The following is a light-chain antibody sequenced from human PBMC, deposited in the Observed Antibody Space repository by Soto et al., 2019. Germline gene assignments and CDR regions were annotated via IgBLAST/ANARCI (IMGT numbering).Light chain of an antibody. CDR1: QSVSRN. V-gene: IGKV3-15*01. J-gene: IGKJ2*01. CDR2: GAS. CDR3: QQYGDWPPET. Sequence: EVVLTQSPVTLSVSPGDRATLSCRASQSVSRNLAWYQQKPGQAPRLLIYGASTRATGVPARFSGSGSATEFTLSICSLQSEDVAAYYCQQYGDWPPETFGQGTKLEI.